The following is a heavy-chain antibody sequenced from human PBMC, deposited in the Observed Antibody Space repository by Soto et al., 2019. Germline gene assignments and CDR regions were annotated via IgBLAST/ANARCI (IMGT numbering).Heavy chain of an antibody. CDR3: ARGGTDYSNDGWFDP. CDR1: GGSISSGGYY. CDR2: IYYSGST. D-gene: IGHD4-4*01. Sequence: QVQLQESGPGLVKPSQTLSLTCTVSGGSISSGGYYWSWIRQHPGKGLEWIGYIYYSGSTYYNPSLKSRVTLSVDTSKNQFSLKLSSVPAADTAVYYCARGGTDYSNDGWFDPWGQGTLVTVSS. V-gene: IGHV4-31*03. J-gene: IGHJ5*02.